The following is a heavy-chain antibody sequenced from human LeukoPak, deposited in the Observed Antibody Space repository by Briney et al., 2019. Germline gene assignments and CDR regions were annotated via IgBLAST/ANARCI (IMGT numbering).Heavy chain of an antibody. CDR3: ARDSGSYRYFDY. CDR1: GFTLRRYW. D-gene: IGHD1-26*01. V-gene: IGHV3-7*04. Sequence: GGSLRLSCADSGFTLRRYWMNWVRQAPGKGVEWVANIHQDGDEKHYVDSVKGRFTISRDNARNAVFLEMNSLSAEDTAVYYCARDSGSYRYFDYWGQGILVMVSS. J-gene: IGHJ4*02. CDR2: IHQDGDEK.